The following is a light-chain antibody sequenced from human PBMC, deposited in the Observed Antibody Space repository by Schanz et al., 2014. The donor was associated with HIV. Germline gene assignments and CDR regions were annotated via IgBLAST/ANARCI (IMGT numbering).Light chain of an antibody. V-gene: IGKV1-17*01. CDR2: AAS. J-gene: IGKJ1*01. CDR3: QQYDRSSWT. Sequence: DIQMPQSPSSLSASVGDRVTITCRASQGIGNDLGWYQQRPGKAPKRLIYAASTLQSGVPSRFVGGGSGTEFTLTISSLQPDDFATYYCQQYDRSSWTFGLGTKVETK. CDR1: QGIGND.